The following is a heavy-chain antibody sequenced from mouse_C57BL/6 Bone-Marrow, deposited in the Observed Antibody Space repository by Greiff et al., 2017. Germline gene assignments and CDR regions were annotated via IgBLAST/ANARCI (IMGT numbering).Heavy chain of an antibody. D-gene: IGHD1-1*01. CDR2: FTMYSDAT. CDR1: YFAFMASA. CDR3: ARSDGSSTTD. V-gene: IGHV1-49*01. J-gene: IGHJ2*01. Sequence: LKQSGAELVRPGSSVRLSCRDSYFAFMASAMPXVKQRPGHGLEWIGSFTMYSDATEYSENFKGKATLTANTSSSTAYMELSSLTSEDSAVYYCARSDGSSTTDWGQGTTLTVSS.